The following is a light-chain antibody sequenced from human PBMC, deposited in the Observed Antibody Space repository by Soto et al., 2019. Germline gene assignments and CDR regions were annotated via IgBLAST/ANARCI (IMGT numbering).Light chain of an antibody. CDR3: QESYTALWGT. J-gene: IGKJ1*01. Sequence: DIQLTPSPSTLAATAGDRVTITCRSSQSISNSLNWYQRKLGKVPKVLIYGASSLQRGVPSRFSGSGSGTDFTLTISSLQPEDFATYYCQESYTALWGTFGEGTKVDIK. CDR1: QSISNS. CDR2: GAS. V-gene: IGKV1-39*01.